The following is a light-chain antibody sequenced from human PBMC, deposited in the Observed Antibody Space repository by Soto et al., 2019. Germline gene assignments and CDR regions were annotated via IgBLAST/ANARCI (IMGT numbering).Light chain of an antibody. CDR3: QQLNSYLIT. J-gene: IGKJ5*01. CDR1: QGISSY. Sequence: DIPLTQSPSFLSASVGDRVTITCRASQGISSYLAWYQQKPGKAPKLLIYAASTLQSGVPSRFSGSGSGTEFTLTISSLQPEDFATCYCQQLNSYLITFGQGTRLEIK. V-gene: IGKV1-9*01. CDR2: AAS.